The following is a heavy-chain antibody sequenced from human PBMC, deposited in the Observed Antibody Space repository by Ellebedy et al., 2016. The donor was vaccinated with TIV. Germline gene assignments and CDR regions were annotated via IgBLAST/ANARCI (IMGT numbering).Heavy chain of an antibody. CDR3: ARVSYCGADCHSGDYYVDN. J-gene: IGHJ4*02. V-gene: IGHV4-30-4*01. D-gene: IGHD2-21*01. CDR2: IYYTGHT. CDR1: GDSITSADFY. Sequence: SETLSLXXTATGDSITSADFYWSWIRQPPGQGLEWIGHIYYTGHTFYNPSLKSRLTISLGTSKHQFSLKVSSVTAADTAVYYCARVSYCGADCHSGDYYVDNWGPGTLVTVTS.